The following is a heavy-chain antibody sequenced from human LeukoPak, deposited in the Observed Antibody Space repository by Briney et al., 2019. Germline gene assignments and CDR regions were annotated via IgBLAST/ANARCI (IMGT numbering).Heavy chain of an antibody. CDR2: ISSSSRTI. CDR3: ARNIAVAEDGYYDSSGYSALGY. CDR1: GFTFSDYS. Sequence: GGSLRLSCAASGFTFSDYSMNWVRQAPGKGLEWLSYISSSSRTIYYADSVRGRFTVSRDNAKNSLYLQMNSLRAEDTAVYYCARNIAVAEDGYYDSSGYSALGYWGQGTLVTVSS. V-gene: IGHV3-48*04. J-gene: IGHJ4*02. D-gene: IGHD3-22*01.